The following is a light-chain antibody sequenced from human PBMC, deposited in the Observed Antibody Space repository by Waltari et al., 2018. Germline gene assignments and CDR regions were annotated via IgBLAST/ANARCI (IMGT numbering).Light chain of an antibody. CDR3: QLAQRFPF. J-gene: IGKJ3*01. CDR2: AAS. V-gene: IGKV1-12*01. CDR1: QDIASW. Sequence: QMTQSPLSVSASIGDRVAISCRARQDIASWLAWYQQQPGKAPRLLVYAASNLQSGVPSRFSGSGSGTNFTLTINSLQPEDFATYYCQLAQRFPFFGPGTKVDVK.